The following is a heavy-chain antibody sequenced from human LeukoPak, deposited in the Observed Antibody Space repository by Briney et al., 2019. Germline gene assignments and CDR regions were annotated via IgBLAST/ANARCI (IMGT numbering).Heavy chain of an antibody. J-gene: IGHJ6*02. CDR1: GFTFSSYA. V-gene: IGHV3-30*04. CDR3: ARDPPDFDWFWNYYGMDV. CDR2: ISYDGSNK. D-gene: IGHD3-9*01. Sequence: PGGSLRPSCAASGFTFSSYAMHWVRQAPGKGLEWVAVISYDGSNKYYADSVKGRFTISRDNSKNTLYLQMNSLRAEDTAVYYCARDPPDFDWFWNYYGMDVWGQGTTVTVSS.